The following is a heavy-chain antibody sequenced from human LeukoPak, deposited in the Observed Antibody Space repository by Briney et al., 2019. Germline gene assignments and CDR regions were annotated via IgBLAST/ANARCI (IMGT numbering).Heavy chain of an antibody. J-gene: IGHJ6*02. CDR3: ARVLDYYYGMDV. V-gene: IGHV3-30*04. CDR1: GFTFSSYA. CDR2: ISYDGSNK. Sequence: GGSLRLSCAASGFTFSSYAMHWVRQAPGKGLEWVAVISYDGSNKHYADSVKGRFTISRDNSKNTLYLQMNSLRAEDTAVYYCARVLDYYYGMDVWGQGTTVTVSS.